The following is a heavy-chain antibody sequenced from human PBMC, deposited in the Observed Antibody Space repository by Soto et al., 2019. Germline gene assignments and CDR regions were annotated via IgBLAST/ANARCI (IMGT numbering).Heavy chain of an antibody. CDR1: GFTFSHHS. D-gene: IGHD1-26*01. V-gene: IGHV1-3*04. Sequence: ASVKVSCKASGFTFSHHSVHWVRQAPGQRLEWMGWINSDTGYTKYSQKFQARVTITWDTSAKTAYMELSSLRSEDTAVYYRVRGKEAGVWFDPWGQGTLVTVSS. CDR3: VRGKEAGVWFDP. J-gene: IGHJ5*02. CDR2: INSDTGYT.